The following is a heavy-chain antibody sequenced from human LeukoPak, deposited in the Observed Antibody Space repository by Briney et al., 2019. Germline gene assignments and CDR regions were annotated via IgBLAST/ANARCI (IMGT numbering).Heavy chain of an antibody. D-gene: IGHD4-23*01. CDR1: AYTFTSYG. CDR2: ISAYNGNT. V-gene: IGHV1-18*01. CDR3: ARPKNYGGRFDS. J-gene: IGHJ4*02. Sequence: ASVKVSCKASAYTFTSYGISWVRQAPGQGLEWMGWISAYNGNTNYAQKLQGRVTMATDTSTSTAYMELRSLRSDDTAVYYCARPKNYGGRFDSWGQGTLVTVSS.